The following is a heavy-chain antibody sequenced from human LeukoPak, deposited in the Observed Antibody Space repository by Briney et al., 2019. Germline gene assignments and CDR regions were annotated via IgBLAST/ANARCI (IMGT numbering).Heavy chain of an antibody. D-gene: IGHD4-17*01. J-gene: IGHJ4*02. CDR1: GYTFTGYY. CDR2: INPNSGGT. Sequence: ASVKVSCKASGYTFTGYYMHWVRQAPGQGLEWMGWINPNSGGTNYAQKFQGRVTMTRDTSISTAYMELSRLRSDDTAVYYCARLHDYGDFLDYWGQGTLVTVSS. V-gene: IGHV1-2*02. CDR3: ARLHDYGDFLDY.